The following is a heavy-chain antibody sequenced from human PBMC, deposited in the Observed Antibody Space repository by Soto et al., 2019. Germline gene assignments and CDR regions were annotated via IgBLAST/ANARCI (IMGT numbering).Heavy chain of an antibody. CDR2: IIPSYDRV. CDR1: GDTFKSYA. CDR3: ARDPSNDYGDDTFDY. V-gene: IGHV1-69*06. J-gene: IGHJ4*02. D-gene: IGHD4-17*01. Sequence: QVHLVQSGAEVKKPGSSVRVSCKGSGDTFKSYAISWVRQAPGQGLEYMGGIIPSYDRVNYAQKFQGRVTMTADRSTSTAYMELSSLRSEDTAVYYCARDPSNDYGDDTFDYWGQGTLITVSS.